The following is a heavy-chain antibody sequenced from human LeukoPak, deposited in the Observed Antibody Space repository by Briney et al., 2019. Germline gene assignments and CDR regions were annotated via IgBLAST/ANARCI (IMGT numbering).Heavy chain of an antibody. V-gene: IGHV3-21*04. CDR1: GFTFSSYS. CDR3: ARDSLLMGILLP. J-gene: IGHJ5*02. D-gene: IGHD2-15*01. CDR2: ISSSSSYI. Sequence: GGSLRLSCAASGFTFSSYSMNWVRQAPGKGLEWVSSISSSSSYIYYADSVKGRFTISRDNAKNSLYLQMNSLRAEDTALYHCARDSLLMGILLPWGRGTLVTVSS.